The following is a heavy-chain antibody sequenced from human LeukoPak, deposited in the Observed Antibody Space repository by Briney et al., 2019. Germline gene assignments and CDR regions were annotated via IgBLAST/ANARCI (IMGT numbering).Heavy chain of an antibody. CDR3: ARVVTYGSGSYYWFDP. J-gene: IGHJ5*02. Sequence: SVKLSCKASGGTFSSYAISWVRQAPGQGLEWMGGFITIFGTANYARKFQGRVTITTDESTSTAYMALSSLRSEATAVYYCARVVTYGSGSYYWFDPWGQGTLVTVSS. V-gene: IGHV1-69*05. CDR1: GGTFSSYA. CDR2: FITIFGTA. D-gene: IGHD3-10*01.